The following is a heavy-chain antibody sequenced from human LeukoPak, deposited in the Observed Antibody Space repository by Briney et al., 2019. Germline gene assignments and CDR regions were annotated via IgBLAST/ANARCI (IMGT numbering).Heavy chain of an antibody. CDR3: ARLYYYDSSGFPPHDAFDI. CDR1: GYRFTSYW. CDR2: IYPGDSDT. Sequence: GESLKISCKGSGYRFTSYWIGWVRQMPGKGLEWMGIIYPGDSDTRYSPSFQGQVTISADKSISTAYLQWSSLKASDTAMYYCARLYYYDSSGFPPHDAFDIWGQGTMVTVSS. D-gene: IGHD3-22*01. J-gene: IGHJ3*02. V-gene: IGHV5-51*01.